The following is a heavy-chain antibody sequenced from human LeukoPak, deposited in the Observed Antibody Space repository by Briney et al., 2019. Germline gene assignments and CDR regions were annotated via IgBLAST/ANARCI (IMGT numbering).Heavy chain of an antibody. CDR2: IYSGGST. V-gene: IGHV3-66*01. D-gene: IGHD3-10*01. Sequence: GGSLRLSCAASGFTFSSYAMSWVRQAPGKGLEWVSVIYSGGSTYYADSVKGRFTISRDNSKNTLYLQMNSLRAEDTAVYYCARKWFGELGFGNRWGQGTLVTVSS. J-gene: IGHJ4*02. CDR3: ARKWFGELGFGNR. CDR1: GFTFSSYA.